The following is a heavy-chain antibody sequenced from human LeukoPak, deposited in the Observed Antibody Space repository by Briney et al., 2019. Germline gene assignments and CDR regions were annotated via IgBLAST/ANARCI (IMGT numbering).Heavy chain of an antibody. D-gene: IGHD3-22*01. V-gene: IGHV3-23*01. Sequence: GGSLRLSCAASAFTFSSSAMTWVRQPREKGLEWVSTISGSGDSTYYADSVKGRFTISRDNSENTLFLQMNSLRAGDTAVYYCAKDDPYTVGITWDYWGQGTLVTVSS. J-gene: IGHJ4*02. CDR3: AKDDPYTVGITWDY. CDR1: AFTFSSSA. CDR2: ISGSGDST.